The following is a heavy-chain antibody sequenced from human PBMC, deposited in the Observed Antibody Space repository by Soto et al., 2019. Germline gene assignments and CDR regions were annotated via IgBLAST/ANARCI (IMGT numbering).Heavy chain of an antibody. V-gene: IGHV3-53*01. J-gene: IGHJ3*02. CDR2: IYSGGST. D-gene: IGHD2-15*01. CDR1: GFSFSTYG. CDR3: ARYCSGGSCYPDAFDI. Sequence: PGGSLRLSCAASGFSFSTYGMHWVRQAPGKGLEWVSVIYSGGSTYYADSVKGRFTISRDNSKNTLYLQMNSLRAEDTAVYYCARYCSGGSCYPDAFDIWGQGTMVTVSS.